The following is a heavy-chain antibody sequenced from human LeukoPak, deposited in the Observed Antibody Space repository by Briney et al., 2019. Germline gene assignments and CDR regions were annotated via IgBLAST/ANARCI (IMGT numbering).Heavy chain of an antibody. D-gene: IGHD2-2*01. V-gene: IGHV4-59*01. J-gene: IGHJ3*02. CDR1: GGSISSYY. CDR3: ARAKDIVVVPAHFDI. CDR2: IYYSGST. Sequence: SETLSLTCTVSGGSISSYYWSWIRQPPGKGLEWIGYIYYSGSTNYNPSLKNRVTISVDTSKNQFSLELSSVTAADTAVYYCARAKDIVVVPAHFDIWGQGTMVTVSS.